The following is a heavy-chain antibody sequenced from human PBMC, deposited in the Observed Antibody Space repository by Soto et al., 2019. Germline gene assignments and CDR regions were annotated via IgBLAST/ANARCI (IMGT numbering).Heavy chain of an antibody. CDR1: GDSINSGDYY. J-gene: IGHJ6*02. Sequence: QVQLQESGPRLVKPLQTLSLTCTVSGDSINSGDYYWSWIRQPPGRGLEWVGYSFYSGITDYNPSLKSRMTISMDKSKNKLYLRLNFLTAADTAVNFWARCSGVGVAGMDVWGQGTTVSVSS. CDR3: ARCSGVGVAGMDV. CDR2: SFYSGIT. V-gene: IGHV4-30-4*01. D-gene: IGHD3-10*02.